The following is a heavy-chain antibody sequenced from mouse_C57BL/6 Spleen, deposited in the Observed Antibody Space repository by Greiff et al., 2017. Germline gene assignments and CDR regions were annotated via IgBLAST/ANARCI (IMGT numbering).Heavy chain of an antibody. CDR3: ARGGYYGSGAYFDY. CDR2: IDPSDSYT. V-gene: IGHV1-50*01. CDR1: GYTFTSYW. D-gene: IGHD1-1*01. J-gene: IGHJ2*01. Sequence: QVQLQQSGAELVKPGASVKLSCKASGYTFTSYWMQWVKQRPGQGLEWIGEIDPSDSYTNYNQKFKGKATLTVDTSSSTAYMQLSSLTSEDSAVYYCARGGYYGSGAYFDYWGQGTTLTVSS.